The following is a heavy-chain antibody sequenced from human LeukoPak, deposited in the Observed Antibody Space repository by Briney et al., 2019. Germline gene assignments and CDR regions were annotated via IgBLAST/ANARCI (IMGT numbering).Heavy chain of an antibody. CDR2: IYYSGNT. D-gene: IGHD2-15*01. CDR1: GGSVSSGSYH. Sequence: SETLSLTCTVSGGSVSSGSYHWSWIRQPPGTGLEWIGYIYYSGNTNNNPSLKSRVTISIDTSKNQFSLKLSSVTAADTAVYYCARGLTHFDPWGQGTLVTVSS. CDR3: ARGLTHFDP. J-gene: IGHJ5*02. V-gene: IGHV4-61*01.